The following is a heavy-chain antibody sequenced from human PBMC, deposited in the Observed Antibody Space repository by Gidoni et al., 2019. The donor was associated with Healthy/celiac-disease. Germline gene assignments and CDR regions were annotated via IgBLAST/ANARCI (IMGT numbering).Heavy chain of an antibody. CDR2: ISGSGGST. CDR3: AKHHYYGSGSSYGMDV. D-gene: IGHD3-10*01. J-gene: IGHJ6*02. Sequence: EVQLLESGGGLVQPGGSLRLSCAASGVTFSSSAMSWVRQDPGKGLEWVSAISGSGGSTYYADSVKGRFTISRDNSKNTLYLQMNSLRAEDTAVYYCAKHHYYGSGSSYGMDVWGQGTTVTVSS. V-gene: IGHV3-23*01. CDR1: GVTFSSSA.